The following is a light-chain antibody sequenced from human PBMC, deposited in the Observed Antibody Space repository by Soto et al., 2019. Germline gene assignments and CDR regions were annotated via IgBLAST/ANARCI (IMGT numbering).Light chain of an antibody. CDR1: SASIGAGYD. Sequence: QSVLTQPPSVSGAPGQRVTISCTGNSASIGAGYDVHWCQQLPGTAPRLLIYGNNNRPSGVPDRFSGSKSGTSASLAITGLQAEDEADYYCQSYYSSLSGLEVFGGGTKLTVL. CDR2: GNN. J-gene: IGLJ3*02. V-gene: IGLV1-40*01. CDR3: QSYYSSLSGLEV.